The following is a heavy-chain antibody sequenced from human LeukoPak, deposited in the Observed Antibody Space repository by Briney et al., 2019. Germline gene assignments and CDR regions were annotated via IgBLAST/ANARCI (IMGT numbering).Heavy chain of an antibody. D-gene: IGHD3-10*01. J-gene: IGHJ4*02. V-gene: IGHV3-23*01. CDR1: GFTFYSYA. Sequence: PGGSLRLSCAASGFTFYSYAMSWVRQAPGKGLEWVSGISGSGGHTYYADSVKGRFTISRDNSKNTLYLQMSSLSVEDTAVYYCAKELLRPGSYYFDYWGQGALVTVSS. CDR2: ISGSGGHT. CDR3: AKELLRPGSYYFDY.